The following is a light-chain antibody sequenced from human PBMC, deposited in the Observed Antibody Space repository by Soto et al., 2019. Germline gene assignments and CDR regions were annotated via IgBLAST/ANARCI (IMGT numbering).Light chain of an antibody. CDR2: RNT. Sequence: QSVLPQPPSASGTPGQRVTISCSGSSSNIGSNYVYWYQQLPGTAPKLFIYRNTQRPSGVPDRFSGSKSGTSASLAISGLRSEDEGDYYCAAWDDSLSGVVFGGGPKLTVL. CDR3: AAWDDSLSGVV. V-gene: IGLV1-47*01. J-gene: IGLJ2*01. CDR1: SSNIGSNY.